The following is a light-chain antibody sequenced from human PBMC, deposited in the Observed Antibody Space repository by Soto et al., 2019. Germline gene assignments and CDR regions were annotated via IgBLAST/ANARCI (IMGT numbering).Light chain of an antibody. Sequence: IQMTQSPSSMSESVGDTVTITCRASESIAGWLAWYQQKPGEAPKLLIYAASTLQSGVPSRFSGSGYGTDFPLTINGLQPEDFATYDCQQPYTFPLTFGPGTKVDI. V-gene: IGKV1-12*01. CDR1: ESIAGW. CDR3: QQPYTFPLT. J-gene: IGKJ3*01. CDR2: AAS.